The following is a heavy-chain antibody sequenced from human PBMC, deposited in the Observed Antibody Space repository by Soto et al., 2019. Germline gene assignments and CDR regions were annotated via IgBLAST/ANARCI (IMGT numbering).Heavy chain of an antibody. V-gene: IGHV3-33*01. CDR3: ARPVCSGGSCGGMDV. J-gene: IGHJ6*02. CDR2: IWYDGSNK. CDR1: GFTFSRYG. D-gene: IGHD2-15*01. Sequence: GGSMRHSCAASGFTFSRYGMHWVRQAPGKGLEWVAVIWYDGSNKKYADSVKGRFTIYRDNSKNRLYLQMNSLRVEDTAVYYCARPVCSGGSCGGMDVWGHGTTVTVSS.